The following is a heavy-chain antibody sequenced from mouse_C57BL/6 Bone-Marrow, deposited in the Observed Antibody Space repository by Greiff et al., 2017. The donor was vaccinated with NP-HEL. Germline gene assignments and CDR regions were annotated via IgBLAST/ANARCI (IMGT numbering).Heavy chain of an antibody. Sequence: QVQLQQSGAELVRPGSSVKLSCKASGYTFTSYWMHWVKQRPIQGLEWIGNIDPSDSETHYNQKFKDKATLTVDKSSSTAYMQLSSLTSEDSAVYYCARRRDYDAMDYWGQGTSVTVSS. CDR1: GYTFTSYW. CDR3: ARRRDYDAMDY. V-gene: IGHV1-52*01. J-gene: IGHJ4*01. CDR2: IDPSDSET.